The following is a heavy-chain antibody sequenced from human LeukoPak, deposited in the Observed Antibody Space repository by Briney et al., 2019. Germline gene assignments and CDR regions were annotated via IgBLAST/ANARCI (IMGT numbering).Heavy chain of an antibody. CDR2: IDSSGGT. Sequence: SETLSLTCTVSGASISNYQWSWIRQTAGKRLEWIGHIDSSGGTYYNPSLKSGVTMSVDTSKNQVFVKLTSVTAADTAVYYCARDRREAPERPNWFDPWGQGTLVTVSS. CDR3: ARDRREAPERPNWFDP. J-gene: IGHJ5*02. V-gene: IGHV4-4*07. D-gene: IGHD1-1*01. CDR1: GASISNYQ.